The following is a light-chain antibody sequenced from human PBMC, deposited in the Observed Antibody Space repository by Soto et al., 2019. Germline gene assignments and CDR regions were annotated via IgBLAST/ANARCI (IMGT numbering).Light chain of an antibody. Sequence: VLTQSPGALSLSPGERAPLSCRASQTVRNNYLAWYQQKPGQAPRLLIYDASSRATGIPDRFSGGGSGTDFTLTISSLQPDDFATYYCQQYNSYSRTFGQGAKVDI. CDR1: QTVRNNY. CDR3: QQYNSYSRT. CDR2: DAS. V-gene: IGKV3-20*01. J-gene: IGKJ1*01.